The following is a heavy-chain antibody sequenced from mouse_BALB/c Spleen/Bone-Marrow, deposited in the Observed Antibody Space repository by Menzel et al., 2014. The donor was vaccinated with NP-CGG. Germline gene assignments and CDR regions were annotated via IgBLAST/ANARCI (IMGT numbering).Heavy chain of an antibody. CDR3: TRPYYGYVGYAY. V-gene: IGHV1S81*02. CDR2: INPSNGGT. J-gene: IGHJ3*01. D-gene: IGHD1-2*01. CDR1: GYTFTSYY. Sequence: QVQLKESGAELVKPGASVKLSCRASGYTFTSYYMYWVKQRPGQGLEWIGEINPSNGGTNFNEEFKSKATLTVDKSSSTAYMQLSSLTFEDSAIYYCTRPYYGYVGYAYWGQGTQVTVSA.